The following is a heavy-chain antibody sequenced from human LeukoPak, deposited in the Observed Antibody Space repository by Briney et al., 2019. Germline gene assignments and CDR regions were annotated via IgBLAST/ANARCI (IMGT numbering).Heavy chain of an antibody. Sequence: SETLSLTCTVSGGSISSGGYYWSWIRQHPGKGLEWIGYIYYSGSTYYNPSLKSRVTISVETSKNQFSLKLSSVTAADTAVYYCARGITDYGDYFDYWGQGTLVTVSS. V-gene: IGHV4-31*03. J-gene: IGHJ4*02. CDR2: IYYSGST. CDR3: ARGITDYGDYFDY. CDR1: GGSISSGGYY. D-gene: IGHD4-17*01.